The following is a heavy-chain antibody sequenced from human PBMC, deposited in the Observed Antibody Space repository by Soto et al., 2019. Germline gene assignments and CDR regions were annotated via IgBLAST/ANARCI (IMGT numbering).Heavy chain of an antibody. CDR1: GGSISISNW. CDR3: ARGRNSMTVVWLDP. J-gene: IGHJ5*02. CDR2: IYHSGST. D-gene: IGHD3-22*01. V-gene: IGHV4-4*02. Sequence: PSETLSLTCAVSGGSISISNWWSCVREPPGKGLEGIWEIYHSGSTNYNPSLKSRVTISVDKSKNQFSLKLSSVTAADTAVYYCARGRNSMTVVWLDPWGQGTRVTVSS.